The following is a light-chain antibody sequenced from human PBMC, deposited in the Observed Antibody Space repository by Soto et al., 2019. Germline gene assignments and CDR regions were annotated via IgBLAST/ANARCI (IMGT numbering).Light chain of an antibody. V-gene: IGKV3-20*01. CDR1: QSVSSNY. CDR3: QQYGRSPPRT. Sequence: EVVLTQSPGTLSLSPGERATLSCRASQSVSSNYLAWYQQKPGQAPRLLIYGAFTRATGIPDRFRCSGTGTDFTFTITRLELQDFAVYYCQQYGRSPPRTFGGGTKVEMK. J-gene: IGKJ4*01. CDR2: GAF.